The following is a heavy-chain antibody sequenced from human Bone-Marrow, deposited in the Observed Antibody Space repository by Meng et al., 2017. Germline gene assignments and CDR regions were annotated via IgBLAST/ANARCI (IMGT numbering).Heavy chain of an antibody. V-gene: IGHV4-34*01. Sequence: QGRLHQWGAGLLKPSETLSLTCAVYGGSFSGYYWSWIRHPPGKGLEWIGEINHSGSTNYNPSLKSRVTISVDTSKNQFSLKLSSVTAADSAVYYCARGPTTMAHDFDYWGQGTLVTVSS. CDR2: INHSGST. CDR1: GGSFSGYY. CDR3: ARGPTTMAHDFDY. D-gene: IGHD4-11*01. J-gene: IGHJ4*02.